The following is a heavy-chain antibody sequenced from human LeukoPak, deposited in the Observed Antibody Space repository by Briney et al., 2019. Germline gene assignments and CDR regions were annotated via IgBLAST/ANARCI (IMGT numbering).Heavy chain of an antibody. J-gene: IGHJ4*02. CDR1: SYSISRGYY. CDR3: AKSAGGYYDFWSGYYDYFDY. CDR2: IYHSGNT. Sequence: LETLSLTCTVSSYSISRGYYWGWIRQPPGKGLGWIGRIYHSGNTYYNPSLKSRVTITIRTSKNQFSLKLSSVTAADTAVYYCAKSAGGYYDFWSGYYDYFDYWGQGTLVTVSS. D-gene: IGHD3-3*01. V-gene: IGHV4-38-2*02.